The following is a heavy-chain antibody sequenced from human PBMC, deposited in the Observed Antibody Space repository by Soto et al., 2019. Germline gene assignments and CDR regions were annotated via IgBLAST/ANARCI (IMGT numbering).Heavy chain of an antibody. Sequence: QVQLQESGPGLVKPSQTLSLTCTVSGGSISSGGYYWRWIRQHPGKGLEWIGYIYYSGSTYYNPSLKSRVTISVDPSKTPFSLKLSSVTAADTAVYYCASTTVNYDFDYCGQGTLVTVSS. J-gene: IGHJ4*02. CDR2: IYYSGST. CDR1: GGSISSGGYY. D-gene: IGHD4-17*01. CDR3: ASTTVNYDFDY. V-gene: IGHV4-31*03.